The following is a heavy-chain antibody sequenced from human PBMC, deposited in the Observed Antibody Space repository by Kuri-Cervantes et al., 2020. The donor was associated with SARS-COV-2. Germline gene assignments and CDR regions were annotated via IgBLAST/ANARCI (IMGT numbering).Heavy chain of an antibody. CDR3: AKDIDTASVVVPAAINFDY. D-gene: IGHD2-2*02. J-gene: IGHJ4*02. Sequence: GGSLRLSCAASGFTFDDYAMHWVRQAPGKGLEWVSGISWNSGSIGYADSVKGRFTISGDNAKNSLYLQMNSLRAEDTALYYCAKDIDTASVVVPAAINFDYWGQGTLVTVSS. V-gene: IGHV3-9*01. CDR2: ISWNSGSI. CDR1: GFTFDDYA.